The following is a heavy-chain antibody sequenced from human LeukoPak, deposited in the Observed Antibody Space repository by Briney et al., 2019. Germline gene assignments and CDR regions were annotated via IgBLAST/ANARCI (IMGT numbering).Heavy chain of an antibody. J-gene: IGHJ6*02. D-gene: IGHD2-15*01. V-gene: IGHV1-2*02. CDR3: ARDQDIVVVVAATPLYYYYGMDV. CDR2: INPNGGGT. CDR1: GYTFTGYY. Sequence: ASVKVSCKASGYTFTGYYMHWVRQAPGQGLEWMGWINPNGGGTNYAQKFQGRVTMTRDTSISTAYMELSRLRSDDTAVYYCARDQDIVVVVAATPLYYYYGMDVWGQGTTVTVSS.